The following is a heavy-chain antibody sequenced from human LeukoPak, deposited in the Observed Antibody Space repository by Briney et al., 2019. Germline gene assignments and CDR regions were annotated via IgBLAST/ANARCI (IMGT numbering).Heavy chain of an antibody. CDR1: GGSISSSSYY. V-gene: IGHV4-39*07. D-gene: IGHD2-2*01. J-gene: IGHJ4*02. CDR2: IHHDGST. CDR3: ARVTSGYLSHYFYY. Sequence: PSETLPLTCTVYGGSISSSSYYWGWIRQPPGKGLEWIGEIHHDGSTNYNPSLKSRVTISVDTSKNQFFVNLTSVTAADTAVYYCARVTSGYLSHYFYYWGQGNLVTVSA.